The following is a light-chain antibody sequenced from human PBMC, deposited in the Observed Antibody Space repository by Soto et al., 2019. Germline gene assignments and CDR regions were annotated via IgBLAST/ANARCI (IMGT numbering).Light chain of an antibody. J-gene: IGKJ1*01. CDR1: QDIRKY. Sequence: IQMTQSPSSLSASVGDRVTITCQATQDIRKYLNWYQQKPGKAPKLLIYDASNLETGVPSRFSGSGSGTDFTLTISSLQPEDVATYYCQKYNSARQTFGQGTKVDTK. CDR2: DAS. V-gene: IGKV1-27*01. CDR3: QKYNSARQT.